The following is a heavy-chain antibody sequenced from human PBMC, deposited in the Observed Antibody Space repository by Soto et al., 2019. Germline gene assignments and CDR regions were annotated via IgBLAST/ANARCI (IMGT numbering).Heavy chain of an antibody. CDR3: ARGKKSGYSYGYVPERYNWFDP. V-gene: IGHV4-34*01. D-gene: IGHD5-18*01. CDR2: INHSGST. Sequence: QVQLQQWGAGLLKPSETLSLTCAVYGGSFSGYYWSWIRQPPGKGLEWIGEINHSGSTNYNPSLKSRVTISVDTSKNQFSLKLSSVTAADTAVYYCARGKKSGYSYGYVPERYNWFDPWGQGTLVTVSS. J-gene: IGHJ5*02. CDR1: GGSFSGYY.